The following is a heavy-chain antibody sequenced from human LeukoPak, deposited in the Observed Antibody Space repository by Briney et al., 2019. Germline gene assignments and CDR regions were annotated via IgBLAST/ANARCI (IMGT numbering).Heavy chain of an antibody. Sequence: GGSLRLSCAASGFTFSDYYMNWIRQAPGKGLEWVSYISSSSYTNYADSVKGRFTISRDNANSSLYLQMNTLRAEDTAVYYCVGSRSWQNNRFDPWGQGTLVTVSS. V-gene: IGHV3-11*06. D-gene: IGHD6-13*01. CDR2: ISSSSYT. J-gene: IGHJ5*02. CDR3: VGSRSWQNNRFDP. CDR1: GFTFSDYY.